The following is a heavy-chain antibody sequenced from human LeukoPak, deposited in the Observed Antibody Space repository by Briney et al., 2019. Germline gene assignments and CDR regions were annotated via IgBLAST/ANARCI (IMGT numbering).Heavy chain of an antibody. D-gene: IGHD3-22*01. V-gene: IGHV3-48*01. CDR1: GFTFSTYS. CDR2: IDSGSNNI. CDR3: ARDRGYYYDSSGYYSNFDY. Sequence: GGSLRLSCAASGFTFSTYSMNWVRQAPGKGLEWVSGIDSGSNNIHYADSVKGRFTISRDDAKNSLYLQMNSLRAEDTAVYYCARDRGYYYDSSGYYSNFDYWGQGTLVTVSS. J-gene: IGHJ4*02.